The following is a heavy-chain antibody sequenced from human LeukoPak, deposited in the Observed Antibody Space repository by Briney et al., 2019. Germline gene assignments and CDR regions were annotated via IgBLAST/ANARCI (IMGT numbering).Heavy chain of an antibody. D-gene: IGHD6-19*01. CDR1: GGSFSGYY. CDR3: ARRKGRLYSSGWYYFDY. CDR2: TNHSGST. J-gene: IGHJ4*02. V-gene: IGHV4-34*01. Sequence: SETLSLTCAVYGGSFSGYYWSWIRQPPGKGLEWIGETNHSGSTNYNPSLKSRVTISVDTSKNQFSLKLSSVTAADTAVYYCARRKGRLYSSGWYYFDYWGQGTLVTVSS.